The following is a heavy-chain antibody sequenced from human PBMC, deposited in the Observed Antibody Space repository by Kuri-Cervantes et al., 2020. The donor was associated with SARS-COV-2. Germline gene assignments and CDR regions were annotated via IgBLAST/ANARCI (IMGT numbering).Heavy chain of an antibody. CDR1: GFTFSSYG. CDR2: ISYDGSNK. V-gene: IGHV3-30*03. CDR3: ARDSVMPRTWGVISSWRGVDY. Sequence: GESLKISCAASGFTFSSYGMHWVRQALGKGLEWVAVISYDGSNKYYADSVKGRFAISRDNSKNTLYLQMNSLRAEDTAVYYCARDSVMPRTWGVISSWRGVDYWGQGTLVTVSS. D-gene: IGHD6-13*01. J-gene: IGHJ4*02.